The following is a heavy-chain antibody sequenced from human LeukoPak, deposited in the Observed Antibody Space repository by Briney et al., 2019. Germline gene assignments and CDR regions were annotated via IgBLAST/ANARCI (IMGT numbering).Heavy chain of an antibody. V-gene: IGHV4-39*07. CDR3: ARKKSGYSSGWYIY. D-gene: IGHD6-19*01. CDR1: GGSISSSNYY. J-gene: IGHJ4*02. CDR2: IYYSGST. Sequence: PSETLSLTCTVSGGSISSSNYYWGWIRQPPGKGLEWIGSIYYSGSTYYSPSLKSRVTISVDTSKNQFSLKLSSVTAADTAVYYCARKKSGYSSGWYIYWGQGTLVTVSS.